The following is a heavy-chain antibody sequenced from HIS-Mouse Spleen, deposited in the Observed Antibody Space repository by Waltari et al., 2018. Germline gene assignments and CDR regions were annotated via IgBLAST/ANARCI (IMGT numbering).Heavy chain of an antibody. J-gene: IGHJ5*02. CDR2: ISYDGSNK. D-gene: IGHD1-26*01. CDR1: GFTFSSYG. Sequence: LSCAASGFTFSSYGMHWVRQAPGKGLEWVAVISYDGSNKYYADSVKGRFTISRDNSKNTLYLQMNSLRAEDTAVYYCARESGSYGNWFDPWGQGTLVTVSS. V-gene: IGHV3-30*03. CDR3: ARESGSYGNWFDP.